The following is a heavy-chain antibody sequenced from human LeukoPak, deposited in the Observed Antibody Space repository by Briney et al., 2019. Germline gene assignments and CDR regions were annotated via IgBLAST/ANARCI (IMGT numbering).Heavy chain of an antibody. J-gene: IGHJ4*02. Sequence: ASETLSLTCTVSGGSISSYYWSWIRQPPGKGLEWIGYIYYSGSTNYNPSLKSRVTISVDTSKNQFSLKLSSVTAADTAVYYCARRYCSSTSCYFPFDYWGQGTLVTVSS. CDR3: ARRYCSSTSCYFPFDY. CDR1: GGSISSYY. CDR2: IYYSGST. V-gene: IGHV4-59*01. D-gene: IGHD2-2*01.